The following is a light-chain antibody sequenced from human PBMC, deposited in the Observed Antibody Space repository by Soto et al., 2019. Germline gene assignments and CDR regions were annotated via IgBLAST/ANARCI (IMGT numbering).Light chain of an antibody. V-gene: IGKV1-6*01. CDR1: QGITND. CDR3: LQDYAYPLT. Sequence: AIQMTQSPSSLSACVGDRATFTCRASQGITNDLGWYQQKPGKAPKLLIYSAFTLHSGVPSRFSGSGSGTELTLTISSLQTEDFATYYCLQDYAYPLTFGGGTKVEIE. CDR2: SAF. J-gene: IGKJ4*01.